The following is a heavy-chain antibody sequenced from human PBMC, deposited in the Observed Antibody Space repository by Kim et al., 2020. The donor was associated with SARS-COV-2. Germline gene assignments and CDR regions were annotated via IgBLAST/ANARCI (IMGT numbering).Heavy chain of an antibody. Sequence: GGSLRLSCAASGFTFSSYWMSWVRQAPGKGLEWVANIKQDGSEKYYVDSVKGRFTISRDNAKNSLYLQMNSLRAEDTAVYYCARDLLWELLEGGFDYWGQGTLVTVSS. D-gene: IGHD1-26*01. CDR2: IKQDGSEK. CDR3: ARDLLWELLEGGFDY. V-gene: IGHV3-7*01. CDR1: GFTFSSYW. J-gene: IGHJ4*02.